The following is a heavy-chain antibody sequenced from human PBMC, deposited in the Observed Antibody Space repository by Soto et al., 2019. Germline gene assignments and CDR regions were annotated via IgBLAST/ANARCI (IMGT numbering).Heavy chain of an antibody. CDR3: AMLYYGTWFNRDY. Sequence: SETLSLTCAVYGGSFSGYYWSWIRQPPGKGLEWIGEINHSGSTNYNPSLKSRVTISVDTSKNQFSLKLSSVTAADTAVYYCAMLYYGTWFNRDYWGHGTLVTVSS. CDR2: INHSGST. J-gene: IGHJ4*01. D-gene: IGHD3-10*01. V-gene: IGHV4-34*01. CDR1: GGSFSGYY.